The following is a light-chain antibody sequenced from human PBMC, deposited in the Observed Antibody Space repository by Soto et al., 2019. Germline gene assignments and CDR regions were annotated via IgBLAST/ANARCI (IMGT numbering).Light chain of an antibody. CDR1: QSISTS. V-gene: IGKV1-39*01. Sequence: DIAMTQSPSSLSAPVGDRVTITCRTSQSISTSLDRYQEKAGKDPKLLIYGASALQSEDPLRFSGSGSRADFTPTISSLQSEDVASYYEQESYGFLWGTCGQGTKVEIK. CDR2: GAS. CDR3: QESYGFLWGT. J-gene: IGKJ1*01.